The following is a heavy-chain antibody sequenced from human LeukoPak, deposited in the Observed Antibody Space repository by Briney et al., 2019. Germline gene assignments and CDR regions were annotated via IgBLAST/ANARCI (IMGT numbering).Heavy chain of an antibody. CDR3: ARCGVLRYFDWYIDAFDI. CDR1: GYSISSGYY. Sequence: SETLSLTCTVSGYSISSGYYWGWIRQPPGKGLECIGSIYHSGSTYYNPSLKSRVTISVDTSKNEFSLKLSSVTAADTAVYYCARCGVLRYFDWYIDAFDIWGQGTMVTVSS. CDR2: IYHSGST. J-gene: IGHJ3*02. D-gene: IGHD3-9*01. V-gene: IGHV4-38-2*02.